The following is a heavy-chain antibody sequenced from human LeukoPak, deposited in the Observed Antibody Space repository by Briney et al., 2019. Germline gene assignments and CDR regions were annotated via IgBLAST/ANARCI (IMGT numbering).Heavy chain of an antibody. J-gene: IGHJ5*02. Sequence: ASVKVSCKVSGYTLTELSMHWVRQAPGKGLEWMGGFDPEDGETIYAQKFQGRVTMTEDTSTDTAYMELSSLRSEDTAVYYCATSAEITMVRGVMSNWFDPWGQGTLVTVSS. V-gene: IGHV1-24*01. D-gene: IGHD3-10*01. CDR3: ATSAEITMVRGVMSNWFDP. CDR1: GYTLTELS. CDR2: FDPEDGET.